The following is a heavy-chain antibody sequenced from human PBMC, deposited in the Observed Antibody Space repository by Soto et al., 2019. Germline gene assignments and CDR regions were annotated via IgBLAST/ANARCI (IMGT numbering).Heavy chain of an antibody. CDR3: ARALGGGEPLPFDY. J-gene: IGHJ4*02. CDR2: IYHSGST. D-gene: IGHD1-26*01. CDR1: GGSISSSNW. V-gene: IGHV4-4*02. Sequence: SETLSLTSAVSGGSISSSNWWSWVRQPPGKGLEWIGEIYHSGSTNYNPSLKSRVTISVDKSKNQFSLKLSSATAADTAVYYCARALGGGEPLPFDYWGQGTLVTVSS.